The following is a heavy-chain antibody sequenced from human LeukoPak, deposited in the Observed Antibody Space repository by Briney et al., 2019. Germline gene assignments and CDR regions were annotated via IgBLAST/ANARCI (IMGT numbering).Heavy chain of an antibody. J-gene: IGHJ4*02. CDR3: ARLYCSGGSCYKGAGDY. CDR1: GFTFSSYW. V-gene: IGHV3-48*01. Sequence: GGSLRLSCAASGFTFSSYWMSWVRQAPGKGLEWVSYISSSSSTVYYADSVKGRFTISRDNAKNSLYLQMNSLRAEDTAVYYCARLYCSGGSCYKGAGDYWGQGTLVTVSS. D-gene: IGHD2-15*01. CDR2: ISSSSSTV.